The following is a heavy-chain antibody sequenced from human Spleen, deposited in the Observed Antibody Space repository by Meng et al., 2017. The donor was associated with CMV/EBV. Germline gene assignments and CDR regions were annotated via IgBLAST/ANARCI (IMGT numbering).Heavy chain of an antibody. V-gene: IGHV1-46*01. CDR1: TYIFTRYN. CDR2: IRPSGGIT. Sequence: CKAPTYIFTRYNIHWVRQAPGHGLEWMGIIRPSGGITQYVEEFQGRVTMTRDTSTSTVNMELSSLKSEDTAVYYCATEPPLGYRFDYWGQGTLVTVSS. J-gene: IGHJ4*02. D-gene: IGHD5-12*01. CDR3: ATEPPLGYRFDY.